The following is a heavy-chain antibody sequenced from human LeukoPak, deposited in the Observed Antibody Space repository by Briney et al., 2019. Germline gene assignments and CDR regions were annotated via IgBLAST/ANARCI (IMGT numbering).Heavy chain of an antibody. J-gene: IGHJ4*02. CDR3: ATHYYDSGGYYIRAFSFDY. CDR2: ISSTSTYI. CDR1: GFTVSSNY. D-gene: IGHD3-10*01. V-gene: IGHV3-21*01. Sequence: GRSLRLSCAASGFTVSSNYMTWVRQAPGKGLEWVSSISSTSTYIYYADSVKGRFTISRDNAKNSLYLQMNSLRAEDTAVYYCATHYYDSGGYYIRAFSFDYWGQGTLVTVSS.